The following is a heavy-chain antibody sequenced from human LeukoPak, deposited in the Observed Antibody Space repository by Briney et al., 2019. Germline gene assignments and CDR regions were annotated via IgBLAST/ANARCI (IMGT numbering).Heavy chain of an antibody. D-gene: IGHD3-3*01. Sequence: GGSLRLSCAASGFTFSSYWMSWVRQAPGKGLEWVANIKQDGSEKYYVDSVKGRFTISRDNAKNSLYLQMNSLRAEDTAVYYCAGVGFWSGYYRLDTWFDPWGQGTLVTVSS. CDR3: AGVGFWSGYYRLDTWFDP. J-gene: IGHJ5*02. CDR2: IKQDGSEK. CDR1: GFTFSSYW. V-gene: IGHV3-7*01.